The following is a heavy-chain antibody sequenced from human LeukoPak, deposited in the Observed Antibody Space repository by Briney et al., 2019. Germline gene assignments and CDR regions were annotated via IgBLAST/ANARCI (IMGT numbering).Heavy chain of an antibody. Sequence: SETLSLTCTVSGGSISSYYWSWIRQPPGKGLEWIGYIYYSGSTNYNPSLKSRVTISVDTSKNQFSLKLSSVTAADTAVYYCARVEYSSGWPTVDYWGQGALVTVSS. CDR2: IYYSGST. J-gene: IGHJ4*02. V-gene: IGHV4-59*01. CDR3: ARVEYSSGWPTVDY. D-gene: IGHD6-19*01. CDR1: GGSISSYY.